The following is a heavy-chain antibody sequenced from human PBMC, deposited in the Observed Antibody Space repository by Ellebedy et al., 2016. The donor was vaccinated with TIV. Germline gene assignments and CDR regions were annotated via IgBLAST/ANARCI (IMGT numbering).Heavy chain of an antibody. CDR2: IYTSGST. CDR1: GGSISSYY. Sequence: MPSDTLSLTCTVSGGSISSYYWSWIRQPDGKGLEWIGRIYTSGSTNYNPSLKSRVTMSVDTSKNQFSLKLSSVPAADTAVYYWASGYSSGWLDYWGQGTLVTVSS. J-gene: IGHJ4*02. D-gene: IGHD6-19*01. V-gene: IGHV4-4*07. CDR3: ASGYSSGWLDY.